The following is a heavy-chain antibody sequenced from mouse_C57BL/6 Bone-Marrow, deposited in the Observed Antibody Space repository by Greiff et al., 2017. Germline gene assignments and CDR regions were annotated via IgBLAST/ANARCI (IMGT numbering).Heavy chain of an antibody. Sequence: QVQLQQSGAELARPGASVKLSCKASGYTFTSSGISWVKQRTGQGLEWIGEIYPRSGHTYYNEKFKGKATLTADKSSSTAYMALRSLTSEDSAVYFCARSEFYGRSYLYWGQGTTLTVSS. J-gene: IGHJ2*01. CDR3: ARSEFYGRSYLY. D-gene: IGHD1-1*01. CDR2: IYPRSGHT. V-gene: IGHV1-81*01. CDR1: GYTFTSSG.